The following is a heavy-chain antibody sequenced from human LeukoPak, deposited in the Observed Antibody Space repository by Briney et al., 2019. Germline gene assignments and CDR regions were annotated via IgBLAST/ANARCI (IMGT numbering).Heavy chain of an antibody. CDR1: GGSISSYY. CDR2: IYYSGST. V-gene: IGHV4-59*01. CDR3: ARQYGIFGVVIVPLMDV. Sequence: SETLSLTCTVSGGSISSYYWSWIRQSPGKGLEWIGYIYYSGSTNYNPSLKSRVTISVDTSKNQFSLKLSSVTAADTAVYYCARQYGIFGVVIVPLMDVWGQGTTVTVSS. D-gene: IGHD3-3*01. J-gene: IGHJ6*02.